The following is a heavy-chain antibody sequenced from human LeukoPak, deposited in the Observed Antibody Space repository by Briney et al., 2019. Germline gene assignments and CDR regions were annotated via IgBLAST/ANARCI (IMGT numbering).Heavy chain of an antibody. V-gene: IGHV6-1*01. D-gene: IGHD2-15*01. CDR2: TYYRSKWYN. Sequence: SHTLSLTCAISGDSVSRNTAAWNWIRQSPSRGLEWLGRTYYRSKWYNDYAVSVKSRITINPDTSKNQFSLQLNSVAPEDTAVYFCARDGWPAFDYWGQGTLVTVSS. J-gene: IGHJ4*02. CDR3: ARDGWPAFDY. CDR1: GDSVSRNTAA.